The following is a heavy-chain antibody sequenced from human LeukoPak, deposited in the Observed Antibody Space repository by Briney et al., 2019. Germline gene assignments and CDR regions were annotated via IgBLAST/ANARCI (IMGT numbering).Heavy chain of an antibody. V-gene: IGHV3-53*01. CDR1: GFTVITND. J-gene: IGHJ4*02. CDR2: LYSDGNT. D-gene: IGHD1-14*01. CDR3: ARGVEPLAANTLAY. Sequence: GRSLRLSCAASGFTVITNDMTGVRQAPGKGLEWVSVLYSDGNTKYADSVQGRFTISRDNFKNTMYLEMNSLSPDDKAVYYCARGVEPLAANTLAYWGQGTLVTVSS.